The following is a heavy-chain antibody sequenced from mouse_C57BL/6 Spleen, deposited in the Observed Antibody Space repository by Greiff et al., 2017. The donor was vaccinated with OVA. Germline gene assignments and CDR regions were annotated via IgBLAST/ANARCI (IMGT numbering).Heavy chain of an antibody. J-gene: IGHJ3*01. D-gene: IGHD1-1*01. Sequence: QVQLQQPGTELVKPGASVKLSCKASGYTLTSYWMHWVKQRPGQGLEWIGNINPSNGGTNYNEKFKSKATLTVDKSSSTAYMQLSSLTSEDSAVYYCARDALFYYYGSSSAWFAYWGQGTLVTVSA. CDR2: INPSNGGT. CDR1: GYTLTSYW. CDR3: ARDALFYYYGSSSAWFAY. V-gene: IGHV1-53*01.